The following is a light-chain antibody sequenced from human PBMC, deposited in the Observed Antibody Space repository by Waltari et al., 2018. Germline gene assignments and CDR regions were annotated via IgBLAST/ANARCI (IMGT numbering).Light chain of an antibody. CDR3: QQYDDWPRT. Sequence: DIQMTQSPSTLSPSVGDTVTITCRASQSISDYLAWYQQKPGKAPKLLIYDASTLKNGVPSRFSGSGSGTHFTLTISSLQSEDIAVYYCQQYDDWPRTFGQGTKVEV. CDR2: DAS. CDR1: QSISDY. J-gene: IGKJ1*01. V-gene: IGKV1-5*01.